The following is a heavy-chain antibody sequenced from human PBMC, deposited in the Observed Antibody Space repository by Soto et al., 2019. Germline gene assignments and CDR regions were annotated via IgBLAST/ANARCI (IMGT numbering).Heavy chain of an antibody. CDR3: ARAAENWNYDWFDP. CDR1: GYSISSGYY. V-gene: IGHV4-38-2*01. CDR2: IYHSGST. Sequence: PSETLSLTCAVSGYSISSGYYWGWIRQPPGKGLEWIGSIYHSGSTYYNPSLKSRVTISVDTSKNQFSLKLSSVTAADTAVYYCARAAENWNYDWFDPWGQGTLVTVSS. J-gene: IGHJ5*02. D-gene: IGHD1-7*01.